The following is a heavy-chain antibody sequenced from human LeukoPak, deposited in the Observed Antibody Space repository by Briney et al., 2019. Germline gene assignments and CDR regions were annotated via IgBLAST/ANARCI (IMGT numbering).Heavy chain of an antibody. CDR1: GFTFSSFA. D-gene: IGHD2-15*01. J-gene: IGHJ3*02. CDR3: AKCSSGSFYSAVEI. V-gene: IGHV3-23*01. Sequence: GGSLRLSCVASGFTFSSFAMSWVRQAPGQGLEWVSGICSNNGNTHYAASVSGRFTISRDDSKNTLYLQMNSLRAEDTALYYCAKCSSGSFYSAVEIWGQGTMVTVSS. CDR2: ICSNNGNT.